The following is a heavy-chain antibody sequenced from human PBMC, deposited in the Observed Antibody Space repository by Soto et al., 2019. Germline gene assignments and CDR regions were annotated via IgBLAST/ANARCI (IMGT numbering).Heavy chain of an antibody. D-gene: IGHD4-17*01. J-gene: IGHJ4*02. V-gene: IGHV4-61*08. CDR1: GGSISSGDYY. CDR2: IYYSGTT. CDR3: ARDPPDGDSYFDY. Sequence: SETLSLTCTVSGGSISSGDYYWSWIRQPPGKGLEWIGYIYYSGTTNYNPSLKSRATMSIDTSRNQFSLKLSSVTAADTAVYYCARDPPDGDSYFDYWGQGTLVTVSS.